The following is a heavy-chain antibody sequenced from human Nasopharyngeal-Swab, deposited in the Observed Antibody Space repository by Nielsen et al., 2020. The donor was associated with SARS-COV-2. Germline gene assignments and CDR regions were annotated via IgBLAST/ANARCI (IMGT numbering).Heavy chain of an antibody. CDR3: ARDEAGTANSGFDY. Sequence: GGSLRLSCAASGFTFSTFGVHWVRQAPGKGLEWVAVIWYDGSNKYYADSVKGRFTISRDNSKNTLYLQMNSLRAEDTAIYYCARDEAGTANSGFDYWGQGTLVTVSS. CDR2: IWYDGSNK. D-gene: IGHD1-1*01. J-gene: IGHJ4*02. V-gene: IGHV3-33*01. CDR1: GFTFSTFG.